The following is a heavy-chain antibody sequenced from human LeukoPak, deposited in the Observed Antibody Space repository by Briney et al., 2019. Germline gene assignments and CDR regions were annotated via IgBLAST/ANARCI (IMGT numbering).Heavy chain of an antibody. CDR1: GFISSSYA. Sequence: GGSLRLSCSASGFISSSYAMHWVRQAPGKGLEYVSAISSGGSTYYADSVKDRFIISRDNPKNTLYLQMSSLRAEDTAVYYCVKRDNSGWYDYWGQGTLVTVSS. CDR3: VKRDNSGWYDY. D-gene: IGHD6-19*01. J-gene: IGHJ4*02. CDR2: ISSGGST. V-gene: IGHV3-64D*09.